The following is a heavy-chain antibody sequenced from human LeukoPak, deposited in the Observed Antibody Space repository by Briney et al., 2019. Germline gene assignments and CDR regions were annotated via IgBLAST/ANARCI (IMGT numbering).Heavy chain of an antibody. CDR3: AKSHSVVRRGYFDY. J-gene: IGHJ4*02. CDR1: GFTFSSFA. CDR2: ISDSGGST. D-gene: IGHD2-2*01. V-gene: IGHV3-23*01. Sequence: SGGSLRLSCAASGFTFSSFAMSWVRQAPGKGLEWLLTISDSGGSTYYADSVRGRLTISRDNSKDTLYVQMNSLRAEDADVYYCAKSHSVVRRGYFDYWGQGALVTVSS.